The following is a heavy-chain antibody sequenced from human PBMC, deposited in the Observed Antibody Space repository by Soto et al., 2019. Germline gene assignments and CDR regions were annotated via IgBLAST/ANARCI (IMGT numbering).Heavy chain of an antibody. CDR2: FDPEDGET. J-gene: IGHJ1*01. D-gene: IGHD3-16*02. Sequence: ASVKVSCKVSGYTLTELSMHWVRQAPGKGLEWMGGFDPEDGETIYAQKFQGRVTMTEDTSTDTAYMELSSLRSEDTAVYYCATDLARGPIVTAEYFQHWGQSTLVTVSS. V-gene: IGHV1-24*01. CDR3: ATDLARGPIVTAEYFQH. CDR1: GYTLTELS.